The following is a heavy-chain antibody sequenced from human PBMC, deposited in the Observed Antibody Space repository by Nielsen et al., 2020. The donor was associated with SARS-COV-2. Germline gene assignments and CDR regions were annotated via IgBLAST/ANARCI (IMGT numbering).Heavy chain of an antibody. Sequence: ASVKVSCKASGYTFTGYYMHGVRQAPGQGLEWMGWINPNSGGTNYAQKFQGWVTMTRDTSISTAYMELSRLRSDDTAVYYCARGGYCDFWSGLWEVKNWFDPWGQGTLVTVSS. CDR3: ARGGYCDFWSGLWEVKNWFDP. CDR2: INPNSGGT. V-gene: IGHV1-2*04. J-gene: IGHJ5*02. CDR1: GYTFTGYY. D-gene: IGHD3-3*01.